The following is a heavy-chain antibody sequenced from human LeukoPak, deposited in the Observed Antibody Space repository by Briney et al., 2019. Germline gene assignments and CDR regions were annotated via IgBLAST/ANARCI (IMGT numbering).Heavy chain of an antibody. CDR2: INHSGST. CDR3: ASADY. J-gene: IGHJ4*02. CDR1: GGSFSGYY. Sequence: SETLSLTCAVYGGSFSGYYWSLIRQPPGKGLEWIGEINHSGSTNYNPSLKSRVTISVDTSKNQFSLKLSSVTAADTAVYYCASADYWGQGTLVTVSS. V-gene: IGHV4-34*01.